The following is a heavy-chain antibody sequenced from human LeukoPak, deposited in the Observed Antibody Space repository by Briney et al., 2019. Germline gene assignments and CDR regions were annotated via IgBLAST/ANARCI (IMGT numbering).Heavy chain of an antibody. Sequence: SQTLSLTCTVSGGSITSGGNYWSWIRQHPGEGLEWIGYISHSGSTYYNPSLKGRVTISVDTSKNQFSLQLSSVTAADTAVYYCARVGVITMTGGYFDYWGQGTLVTVSS. CDR1: GGSITSGGNY. D-gene: IGHD3-10*02. CDR3: ARVGVITMTGGYFDY. J-gene: IGHJ4*02. CDR2: ISHSGST. V-gene: IGHV4-31*03.